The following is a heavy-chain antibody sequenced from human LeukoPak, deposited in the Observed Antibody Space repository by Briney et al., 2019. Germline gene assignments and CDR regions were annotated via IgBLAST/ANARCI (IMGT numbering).Heavy chain of an antibody. CDR1: GFIFSDYG. J-gene: IGHJ6*03. CDR3: ARDQWTRDYYYYMDV. D-gene: IGHD2-8*01. Sequence: GGSLRLSCAASGFIFSDYGMSWVRQAPGKGLEWVSGINWNGGSTGYADSVKGRFTISRDNAKNSLYLQMNSLRAEDTALYYCARDQWTRDYYYYMDVWGKGTTVTVSS. V-gene: IGHV3-20*04. CDR2: INWNGGST.